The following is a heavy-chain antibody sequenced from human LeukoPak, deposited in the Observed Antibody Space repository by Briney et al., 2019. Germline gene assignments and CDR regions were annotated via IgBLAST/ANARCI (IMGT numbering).Heavy chain of an antibody. CDR1: GFTVSSNY. CDR3: ARGHDILTGYYYFDY. V-gene: IGHV3-66*01. J-gene: IGHJ4*02. Sequence: PGGSLRLSCAASGFTVSSNYMSWVRQAPGKGLEWVSVIYSGGSTYYADSVKGRFTISRDNSKNTLYLQMNSLRAEDTAVYYCARGHDILTGYYYFDYWGQGTLVTVSS. D-gene: IGHD3-9*01. CDR2: IYSGGST.